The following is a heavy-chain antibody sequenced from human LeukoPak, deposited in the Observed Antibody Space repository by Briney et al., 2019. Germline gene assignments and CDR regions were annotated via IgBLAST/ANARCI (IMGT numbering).Heavy chain of an antibody. D-gene: IGHD6-19*01. CDR1: GFTFSSHG. Sequence: PGRSLRLSCAASGFTFSSHGIHWVRQAPGKGLEWVAVISYDGSNKYYADSVKGRFTISRDNSKNTLYLQMNSLRAEDTAVYYCARDQGIAVAGTAPDYWGQGTLVTVSS. J-gene: IGHJ4*02. V-gene: IGHV3-30*04. CDR2: ISYDGSNK. CDR3: ARDQGIAVAGTAPDY.